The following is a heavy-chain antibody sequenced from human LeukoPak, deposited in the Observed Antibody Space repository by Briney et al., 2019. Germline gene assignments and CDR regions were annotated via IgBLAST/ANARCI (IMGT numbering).Heavy chain of an antibody. V-gene: IGHV4-59*05. J-gene: IGHJ4*02. CDR3: AKIKYNWNYFIDY. CDR1: GFTFSRYAMH. D-gene: IGHD1-7*01. Sequence: GSLRLSCSASGFTFSRYAMHWVRQAPGKGLEWIGSIYYSGSTYYNPSLKSRVTISVDTSKNQFSLRLSSVTAADTAMYYCAKIKYNWNYFIDYWGQGTLVTVSS. CDR2: IYYSGST.